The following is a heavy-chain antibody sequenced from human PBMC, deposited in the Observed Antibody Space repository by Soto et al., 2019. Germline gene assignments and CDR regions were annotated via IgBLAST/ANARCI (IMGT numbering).Heavy chain of an antibody. Sequence: GASVKVSCKASGYTFTGYYMHWVRQAPGQGLEWMGWINPNSGGTNYAQKFQGRVTMTRDTSISTAYMELSRRRSDDTAVYYCARESVDRGVPDVWGQGTTVTVSS. J-gene: IGHJ6*02. CDR2: INPNSGGT. V-gene: IGHV1-2*02. CDR3: ARESVDRGVPDV. CDR1: GYTFTGYY. D-gene: IGHD5-12*01.